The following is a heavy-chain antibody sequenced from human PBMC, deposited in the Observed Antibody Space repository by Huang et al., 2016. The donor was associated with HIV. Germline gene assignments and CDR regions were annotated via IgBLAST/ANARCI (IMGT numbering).Heavy chain of an antibody. CDR1: GGTSSSYA. CDR2: ILPIVGTA. J-gene: IGHJ4*02. V-gene: IGHV1-69*13. CDR3: ARARGYYDSSVSYYFDY. Sequence: QVQLVQSGAEVKKPGSSVKVSCKASGGTSSSYAISWVRQAPGQGLEGMGGILPIVGTANYAQKFQGRVTMTADEATSTAYMELSSLRSEDTAVYYCARARGYYDSSVSYYFDYWGQGTLVTVSS. D-gene: IGHD3-22*01.